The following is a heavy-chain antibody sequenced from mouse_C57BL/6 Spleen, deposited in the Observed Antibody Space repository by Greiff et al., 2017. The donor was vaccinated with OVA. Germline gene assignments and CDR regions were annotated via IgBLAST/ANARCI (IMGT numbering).Heavy chain of an antibody. CDR1: GYTFTSYW. CDR3: ARSRSNYYAMDD. D-gene: IGHD2-5*01. Sequence: VQLQQSGAELVKPGASVKLSCKASGYTFTSYWMQWVKQRPGQGLEWIGEIDPSDSYTNYNQKFKGKATLTVDTSSSTAYMQLSSLTSEDSAVYYCARSRSNYYAMDDWGQGTSVTVSS. J-gene: IGHJ4*01. CDR2: IDPSDSYT. V-gene: IGHV1-50*01.